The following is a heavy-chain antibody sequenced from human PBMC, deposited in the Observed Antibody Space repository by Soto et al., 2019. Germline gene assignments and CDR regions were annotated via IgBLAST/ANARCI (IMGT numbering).Heavy chain of an antibody. J-gene: IGHJ4*02. CDR1: GGTFSSYA. CDR3: ARDPEPYYDSSGSLAYCDY. V-gene: IGHV1-69*13. CDR2: IIPIFGTA. Sequence: ASVKVSCKASGGTFSSYAISWVRQAPGQGLEWMGGIIPIFGTANYAQKFQGRVTITADESTSTAYMELSSLRSEDTAVYYCARDPEPYYDSSGSLAYCDYWGQGTLVTVSS. D-gene: IGHD3-22*01.